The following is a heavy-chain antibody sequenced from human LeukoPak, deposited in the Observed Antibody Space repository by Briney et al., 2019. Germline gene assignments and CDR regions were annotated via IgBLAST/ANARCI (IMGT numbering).Heavy chain of an antibody. CDR3: AMRMAAAGNNWFDP. J-gene: IGHJ5*02. D-gene: IGHD6-13*01. CDR1: GVSISSYY. V-gene: IGHV4-59*01. Sequence: SETLSLTCSVSGVSISSYYWSWIRQPPGKGLEWIGYIYYSGSTHYNPSLKSRVTISVDTSKNQFSLKLSSVTAADTAVYYCAMRMAAAGNNWFDPWGQGTLVTVSS. CDR2: IYYSGST.